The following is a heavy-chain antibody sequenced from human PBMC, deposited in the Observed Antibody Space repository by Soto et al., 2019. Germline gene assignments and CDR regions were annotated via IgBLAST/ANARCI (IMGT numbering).Heavy chain of an antibody. CDR3: ARDPHEFWTSYWFDP. J-gene: IGHJ5*02. CDR2: ISAYDGKT. V-gene: IGHV1-18*01. CDR1: GYTFNTYG. D-gene: IGHD3-3*01. Sequence: ASVKVSCKTSGYTFNTYGINWVRQAPGQGLELMGWISAYDGKTTYAEKFQGRVTLTTDTSTSTAYMELRSLRSDDTAIYYCARDPHEFWTSYWFDPWGQGAPVTVS.